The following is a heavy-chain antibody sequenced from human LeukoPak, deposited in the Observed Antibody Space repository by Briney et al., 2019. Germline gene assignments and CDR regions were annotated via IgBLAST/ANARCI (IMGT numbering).Heavy chain of an antibody. V-gene: IGHV5-51*01. CDR1: GYSFTSYW. Sequence: GESLKISCKGSGYSFTSYWIGWVRQMPGKGLEWMGIIYPGDSDTRYSPSFQGQVTSADKSISTAYLQWSSLKASDTAMYYCATGSADAFDIWGQGTMVTVSS. CDR2: IYPGDSDT. CDR3: ATGSADAFDI. J-gene: IGHJ3*02.